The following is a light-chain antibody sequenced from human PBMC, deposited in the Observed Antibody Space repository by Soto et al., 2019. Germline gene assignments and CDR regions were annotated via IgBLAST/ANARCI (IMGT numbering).Light chain of an antibody. CDR2: AAS. V-gene: IGKV1-12*01. Sequence: DIPMTQSPSSVSASVGDRVTITCRASQGISSWLAWYQQKPGKAPKLLIYAASSVQSGVPSRFSGSGSGTDFILAISSLRPDDFATYSCQQTNSFPGMFGQGTKVEIK. CDR1: QGISSW. J-gene: IGKJ1*01. CDR3: QQTNSFPGM.